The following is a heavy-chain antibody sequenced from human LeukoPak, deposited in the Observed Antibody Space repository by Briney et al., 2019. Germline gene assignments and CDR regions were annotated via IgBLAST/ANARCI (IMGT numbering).Heavy chain of an antibody. CDR2: IYYSGST. V-gene: IGHV4-39*01. J-gene: IGHJ5*02. CDR1: GGSISSSSYY. CDR3: ARQFAGFGSANWFDP. D-gene: IGHD3-10*01. Sequence: SETLSLTCTVSGGSISSSSYYWGWIRQPPGKGLEWIGSIYYSGSTYYNPSLKSRVTISVDTSKNQFSLKLSSVTAADTAVYYCARQFAGFGSANWFDPWGQGTLVTVSS.